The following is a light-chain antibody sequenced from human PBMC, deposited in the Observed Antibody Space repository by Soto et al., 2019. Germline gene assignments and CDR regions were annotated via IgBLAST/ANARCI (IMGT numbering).Light chain of an antibody. Sequence: DVQMTQSPSSLSASVGDSVTITCRASQDINSDLAWYQQRPGEAPKSLIFGASNLLDGVPSKFSGSGSGSEFTLTISSLQPEDFATYYCQKYGSYPWAFGQGTRVEV. J-gene: IGKJ1*01. CDR3: QKYGSYPWA. CDR2: GAS. V-gene: IGKV1-16*02. CDR1: QDINSD.